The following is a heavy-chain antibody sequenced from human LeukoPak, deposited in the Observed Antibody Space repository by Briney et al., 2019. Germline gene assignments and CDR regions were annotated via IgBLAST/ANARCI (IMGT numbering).Heavy chain of an antibody. CDR2: ISAYT. D-gene: IGHD4/OR15-4a*01. Sequence: ASVKVSCKASGYTFTNYGISWVRQAPGQGLEWTGWISAYTNYAQKLQGRVTMTTDTSTSTAYMELRSLRSDDTAVYYCARASVRDYQAYYFDYWGQGTLVTVSS. V-gene: IGHV1-18*01. J-gene: IGHJ4*02. CDR1: GYTFTNYG. CDR3: ARASVRDYQAYYFDY.